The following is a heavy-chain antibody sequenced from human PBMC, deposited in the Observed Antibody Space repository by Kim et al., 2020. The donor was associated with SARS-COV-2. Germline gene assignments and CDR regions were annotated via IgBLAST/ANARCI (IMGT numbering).Heavy chain of an antibody. Sequence: KYYADSVKGRFTISRDNSKNTLYLQMNSLRAEDTAVYYCARGSGYYPGDYWGQGTLVTVSS. J-gene: IGHJ4*02. CDR3: ARGSGYYPGDY. V-gene: IGHV3-30*01. D-gene: IGHD3-22*01. CDR2: K.